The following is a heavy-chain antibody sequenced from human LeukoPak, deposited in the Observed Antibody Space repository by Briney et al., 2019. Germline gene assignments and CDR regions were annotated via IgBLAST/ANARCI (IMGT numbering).Heavy chain of an antibody. Sequence: GGSLRLSCAASGFTFSSYAMHWVRQAPGKGLEWVAVISYDGSNKYYADSVKGRFTISRDNSKNTLYLQMNSLRAEDTAVYYCARLGDYYDSYWFDPWGQGTLVTVSP. J-gene: IGHJ5*02. CDR2: ISYDGSNK. D-gene: IGHD3-22*01. CDR1: GFTFSSYA. CDR3: ARLGDYYDSYWFDP. V-gene: IGHV3-30-3*01.